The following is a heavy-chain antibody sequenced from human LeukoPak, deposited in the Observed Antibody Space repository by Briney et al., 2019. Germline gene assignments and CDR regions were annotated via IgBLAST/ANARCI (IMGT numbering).Heavy chain of an antibody. CDR2: ILGSGGST. D-gene: IGHD3-9*01. CDR1: GFTFSNYA. V-gene: IGHV3-23*01. CDR3: AKWGDYDVLTGYYVPDY. Sequence: GPSLRLSCAASGFTFSNYAMSWVRQAPGKGLEWVSAILGSGGSTYYADSVKGRFTVSRDNSKSTLYLQMNSLRAEDTALYYCAKWGDYDVLTGYYVPDYWGQGTLVTVSS. J-gene: IGHJ4*02.